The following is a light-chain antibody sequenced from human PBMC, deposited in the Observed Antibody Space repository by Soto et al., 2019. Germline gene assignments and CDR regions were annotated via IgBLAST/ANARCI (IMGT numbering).Light chain of an antibody. Sequence: EIVLTQSPGTLSLSPGERATLSCRASQSVSSSYLAWYQQKPGQPPRLLIFGASSRATGIPDRFTGSGSGTDFTLTLTRLEPEDFAVYYCQHYRTSFGGGTKVEIQ. CDR1: QSVSSSY. CDR2: GAS. CDR3: QHYRTS. J-gene: IGKJ4*01. V-gene: IGKV3-20*01.